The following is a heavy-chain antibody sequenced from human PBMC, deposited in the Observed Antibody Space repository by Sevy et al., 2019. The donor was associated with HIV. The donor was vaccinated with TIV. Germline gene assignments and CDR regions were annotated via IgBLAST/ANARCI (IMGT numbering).Heavy chain of an antibody. J-gene: IGHJ6*02. CDR3: ARLNGSGSYYIPGLYYYYGMDV. CDR2: ISSSSSTI. Sequence: GGSLRLSCAASGFTFSSYSMNWVRQAPGKGLEWVSYISSSSSTIYYADSVKGRFTISRDNAKNSLYLQMNSLRDEDTAVYYCARLNGSGSYYIPGLYYYYGMDVWDQGTTVTVSS. D-gene: IGHD3-10*01. CDR1: GFTFSSYS. V-gene: IGHV3-48*02.